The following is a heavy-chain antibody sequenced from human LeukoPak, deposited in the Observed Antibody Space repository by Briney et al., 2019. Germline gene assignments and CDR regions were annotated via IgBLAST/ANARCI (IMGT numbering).Heavy chain of an antibody. CDR3: ARGRELTPVYY. CDR2: IYSGGST. V-gene: IGHV3-66*02. Sequence: GGSLRLSCAASGFTVSSNYMSWVRQAPGKGLEWVSVIYSGGSTYYADSVKGRFTISRDNSKNTLYLQTNSLRAEDTAVYYCARGRELTPVYYWGQGTLVTVSS. J-gene: IGHJ4*02. D-gene: IGHD1-26*01. CDR1: GFTVSSNY.